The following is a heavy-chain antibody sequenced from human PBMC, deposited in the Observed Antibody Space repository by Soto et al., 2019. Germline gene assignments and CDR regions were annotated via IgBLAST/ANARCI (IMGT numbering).Heavy chain of an antibody. CDR2: ISAYNGNT. Sequence: QVQLVQSGAEVKKPGASVKVSCKASGYTFTSYGISWVRQAPGQGLEWMGWISAYNGNTNYAQKLQGRVTMTTDTSTSTAYMELRSLRSDDTAVYYCARDQTMYDILTGYYTGYFDYWGQVTLVTVSS. CDR1: GYTFTSYG. D-gene: IGHD3-9*01. CDR3: ARDQTMYDILTGYYTGYFDY. V-gene: IGHV1-18*01. J-gene: IGHJ4*02.